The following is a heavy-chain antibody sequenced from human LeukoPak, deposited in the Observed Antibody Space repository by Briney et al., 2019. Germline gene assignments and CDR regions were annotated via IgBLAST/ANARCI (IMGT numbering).Heavy chain of an antibody. CDR2: IWYDGSKK. D-gene: IGHD3-9*01. CDR3: AKAMSLRYFDWLLAY. Sequence: GGSLRLSCAASGYTFRRNGMHWVRQAPGKGLEWVAVIWYDGSKKYYGDSVRGRFTISRDNSKNTLYLQMNSLRAEDTAVYYCAKAMSLRYFDWLLAYWGQGTLVTVSS. V-gene: IGHV3-33*06. J-gene: IGHJ4*02. CDR1: GYTFRRNG.